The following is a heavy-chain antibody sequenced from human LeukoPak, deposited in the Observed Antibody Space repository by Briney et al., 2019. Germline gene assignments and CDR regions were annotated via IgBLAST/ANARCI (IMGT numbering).Heavy chain of an antibody. D-gene: IGHD5-18*01. CDR3: ATSATVGFGSY. J-gene: IGHJ4*02. CDR1: GYTFSDYN. Sequence: ASVKVSCKASGYTFSDYNMHWVRQAPGQGLEWMGRINRNSGGTIYAQKFQGRVTMASDTSISTAYMELSSLTSDDTAVYYCATSATVGFGSYWGQGTMVTVSS. V-gene: IGHV1-2*06. CDR2: INRNSGGT.